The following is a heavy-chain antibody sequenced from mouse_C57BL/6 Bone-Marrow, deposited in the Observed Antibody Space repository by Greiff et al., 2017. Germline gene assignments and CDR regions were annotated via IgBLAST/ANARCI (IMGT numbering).Heavy chain of an antibody. CDR2: IHPNSGST. CDR1: GYTFTSYW. V-gene: IGHV1-64*01. D-gene: IGHD1-1*01. Sequence: QVQLQQPGAELVKPGASVKLSCKASGYTFTSYWMHWVKQRPGQGLEWIGMIHPNSGSTNYNETFKSKATLTVGKSSSTAYMQLSSLTSEDAAVYYCARERYYYGSSSYYFDYWGQGTTLTVSS. CDR3: ARERYYYGSSSYYFDY. J-gene: IGHJ2*01.